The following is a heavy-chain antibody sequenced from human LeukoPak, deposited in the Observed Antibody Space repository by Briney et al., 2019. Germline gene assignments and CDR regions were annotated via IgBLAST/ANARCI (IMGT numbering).Heavy chain of an antibody. CDR3: ARDGYKTYGMDV. CDR1: GFTFSSYS. CDR2: ISSNSNLI. Sequence: GGSLRLSCAASGFTFSSYSMNWVRQAPGKGLEWVSYISSNSNLIYYADSVKGRFTISRDNAKSSLYLQMNSLRDEDTAVYYCARDGYKTYGMDVWGQGTTVTVSS. D-gene: IGHD5-24*01. V-gene: IGHV3-48*02. J-gene: IGHJ6*02.